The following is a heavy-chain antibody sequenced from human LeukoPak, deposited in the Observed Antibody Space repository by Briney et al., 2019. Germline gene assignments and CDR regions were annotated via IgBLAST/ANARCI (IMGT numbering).Heavy chain of an antibody. CDR3: AKPSNYYGSATDAFDF. CDR1: GGSISSSYSY. J-gene: IGHJ3*01. Sequence: PSETLSLTCTVSGGSISSSYSYWGWIGQPPGKGLEWIGNIYYSGSTYYNPSLKSRVTISVDTSKNHFSLKLNSVTAADTAVYYCAKPSNYYGSATDAFDFWGQGTMVTVSS. V-gene: IGHV4-39*07. D-gene: IGHD3-10*01. CDR2: IYYSGST.